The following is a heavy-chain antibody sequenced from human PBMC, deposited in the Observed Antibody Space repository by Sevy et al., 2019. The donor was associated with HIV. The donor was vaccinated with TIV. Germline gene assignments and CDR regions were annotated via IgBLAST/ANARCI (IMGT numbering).Heavy chain of an antibody. V-gene: IGHV1-69*13. CDR3: AAGRNWNYIVDY. CDR1: GGTFSCYA. D-gene: IGHD1-7*01. Sequence: ASVKVSCRGSGGTFSCYAISWVRQAPGQGLEWVGGIIPIYATIIYAQSFQGRLTITADDSTDIVYMELTSLRSEDTAVYYCAAGRNWNYIVDYWGRGTLVTVSS. J-gene: IGHJ4*02. CDR2: IIPIYATI.